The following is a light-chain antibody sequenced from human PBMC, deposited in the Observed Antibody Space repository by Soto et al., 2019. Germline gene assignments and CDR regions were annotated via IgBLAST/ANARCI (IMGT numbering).Light chain of an antibody. CDR3: QQYDNLPYT. CDR1: QDISNY. Sequence: DIQMTQSPSSLSASVGDRVTITCQASQDISNYLNWYQQKPGKAPKLLIYDASNLETGVPSRFSGSRSGTDFTLTIISLQPEDIATYYCQQYDNLPYTFGQGTKLEIK. CDR2: DAS. J-gene: IGKJ2*01. V-gene: IGKV1-33*01.